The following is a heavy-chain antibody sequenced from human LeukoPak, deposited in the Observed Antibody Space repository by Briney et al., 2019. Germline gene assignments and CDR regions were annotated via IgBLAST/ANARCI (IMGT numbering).Heavy chain of an antibody. CDR3: ARGITGTTDYYFDY. J-gene: IGHJ4*02. CDR2: ISGSGGRA. CDR1: GFTFNNYA. D-gene: IGHD1-20*01. V-gene: IGHV3-23*01. Sequence: GGSLRLSCASSGFTFNNYAMSWVRQAPEKGLEWVSAISGSGGRAYHVDSVKGRFTISRDNSNNTLFLQMNSLRADDTAVYYCARGITGTTDYYFDYWGQGTLVTVSS.